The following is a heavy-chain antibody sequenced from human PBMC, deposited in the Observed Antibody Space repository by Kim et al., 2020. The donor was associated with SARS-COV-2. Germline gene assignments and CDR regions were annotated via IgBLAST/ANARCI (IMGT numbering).Heavy chain of an antibody. Sequence: SETLSLTCTVSGGSISSGSYYWSWIRQPAGKGLEWIGRIYTSGSTNYNPSLKSRVTISVDTSKNQFSLKLSSVTAADTAVYYCARLGGYCSGGSCFDWFDPWGQGTLVTVSS. CDR2: IYTSGST. D-gene: IGHD2-15*01. CDR1: GGSISSGSYY. J-gene: IGHJ5*02. V-gene: IGHV4-61*02. CDR3: ARLGGYCSGGSCFDWFDP.